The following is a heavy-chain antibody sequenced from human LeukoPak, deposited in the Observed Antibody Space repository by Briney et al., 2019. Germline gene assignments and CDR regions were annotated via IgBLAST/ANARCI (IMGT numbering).Heavy chain of an antibody. CDR2: IYYSGST. CDR1: GPPISRYY. Sequence: SDTLSLTCTVPGPPISRYYWSWIPHPPPTALHPPPYIYYSGSTNYSPSLKSRVTISVDTSKNQFSLKLSSVTAADTAVYYCARHKYSQGRGYFDIWGQGTMVTVSS. CDR3: ARHKYSQGRGYFDI. D-gene: IGHD2-21*01. V-gene: IGHV4-59*08. J-gene: IGHJ3*02.